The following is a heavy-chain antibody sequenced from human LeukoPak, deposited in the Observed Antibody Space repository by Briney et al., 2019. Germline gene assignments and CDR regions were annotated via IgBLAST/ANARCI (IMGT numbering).Heavy chain of an antibody. CDR2: ISGSSATK. V-gene: IGHV3-48*04. CDR1: GFIFSTSG. Sequence: PGGSLRLSCAASGFIFSTSGMNWVRQAPGRGLEWLAYISGSSATKYYADSVKGRFTISRDNAKNSLYLQMNSLRAEDTAIYYCATDYNWAYLDYWGQGTLVTVSS. CDR3: ATDYNWAYLDY. D-gene: IGHD1-20*01. J-gene: IGHJ4*02.